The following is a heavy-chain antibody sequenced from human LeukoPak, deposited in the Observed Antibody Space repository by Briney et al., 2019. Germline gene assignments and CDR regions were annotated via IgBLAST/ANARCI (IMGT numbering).Heavy chain of an antibody. CDR2: IYTSGST. J-gene: IGHJ6*03. Sequence: SETLSLTCTVSGGSISSYYWSWIRQPAGKGLEWIGRIYTSGSTNYNPSLKSRVTMSVDTSKNQFSLKLSSVTAADTAVYYCAADHGSGSSLDYYYMDVWGKGTTVTVSS. CDR3: AADHGSGSSLDYYYMDV. V-gene: IGHV4-4*07. CDR1: GGSISSYY. D-gene: IGHD1-26*01.